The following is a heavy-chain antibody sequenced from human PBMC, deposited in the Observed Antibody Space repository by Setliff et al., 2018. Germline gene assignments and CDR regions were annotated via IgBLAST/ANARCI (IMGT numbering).Heavy chain of an antibody. D-gene: IGHD6-19*01. CDR3: ARGRAGHSGH. CDR1: GGSISSGGYY. J-gene: IGHJ4*02. CDR2: IYYSGSTS. Sequence: KPSETLSLTCTVSGGSISSGGYYWSWIRQHPGKGLEWIGYIYYSGSTSYYTPSLKSRVTISVDTSKNQFSLKLSSVTAADTAVYYCARGRAGHSGHWGQGTLVTVSS. V-gene: IGHV4-31*03.